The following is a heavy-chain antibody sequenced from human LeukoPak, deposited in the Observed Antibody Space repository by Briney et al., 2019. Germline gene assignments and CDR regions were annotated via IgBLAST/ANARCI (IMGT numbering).Heavy chain of an antibody. J-gene: IGHJ4*02. CDR1: GYTFTSYA. V-gene: IGHV1-3*01. CDR3: ARTVPTAAWFGEYPSDY. Sequence: ASVKVSCKASGYTFTSYAMHWVRQAPGQRLEWMGWINAGNGNTKYSQKFQGRVTITRDTSASTAYMELSSLRSEDTAVYYCARTVPTAAWFGEYPSDYWGQGTLVTVSS. D-gene: IGHD3-10*01. CDR2: INAGNGNT.